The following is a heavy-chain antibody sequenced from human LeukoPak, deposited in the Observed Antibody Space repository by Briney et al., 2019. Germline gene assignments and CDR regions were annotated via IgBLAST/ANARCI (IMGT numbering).Heavy chain of an antibody. V-gene: IGHV3-23*01. D-gene: IGHD5-18*01. Sequence: GGSLRLSCAASGFTFASYAIIWVRQAPGKGLEWVSAISGSGGSTYYADSVKGRFTISRDNSKNTLYLQMNSLRAEDAAVYYCAKEGIQLCLNPSCGQGTLVTVSS. CDR3: AKEGIQLCLNPS. CDR1: GFTFASYA. CDR2: ISGSGGST. J-gene: IGHJ5*02.